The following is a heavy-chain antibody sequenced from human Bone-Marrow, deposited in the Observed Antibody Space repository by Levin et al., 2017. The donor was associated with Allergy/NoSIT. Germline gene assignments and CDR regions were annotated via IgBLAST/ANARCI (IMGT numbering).Heavy chain of an antibody. Sequence: GGSLRLSCAASGFTFSSYDMHWVRQATGKGLEWVSAIGTAGDTYYPGSVKGRFTISRENAKNSLYLQMNSLRAGDTAVYYCAREGAYGSGRNGAFDIWGQGTMVTVSS. D-gene: IGHD3-10*01. J-gene: IGHJ3*02. CDR3: AREGAYGSGRNGAFDI. CDR1: GFTFSSYD. CDR2: IGTAGDT. V-gene: IGHV3-13*04.